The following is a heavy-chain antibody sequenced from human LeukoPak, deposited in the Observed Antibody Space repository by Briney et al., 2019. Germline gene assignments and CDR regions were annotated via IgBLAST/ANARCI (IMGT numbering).Heavy chain of an antibody. V-gene: IGHV1-18*01. CDR2: ISAYNGNT. D-gene: IGHD3-10*01. CDR1: GYTFTSYG. CDR3: AKARRLLLWFGELRY. J-gene: IGHJ4*02. Sequence: ASVKVSCKASGYTFTSYGISWVRQAPGQGLEWMGWISAYNGNTNYAQKLQGRVTMTTDTSTSTAYMELRSLRSDDTAVYYCAKARRLLLWFGELRYWGQGTLVTVSS.